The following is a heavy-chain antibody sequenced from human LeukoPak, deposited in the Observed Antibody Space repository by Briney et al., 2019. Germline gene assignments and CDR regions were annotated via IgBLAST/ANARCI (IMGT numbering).Heavy chain of an antibody. V-gene: IGHV3-7*03. CDR1: GFTFSSYW. CDR3: ARDPPPSDYYDSSGSDY. D-gene: IGHD3-22*01. CDR2: IKQDGSEK. Sequence: GGSLRLSCAASGFTFSSYWMSWVRQAPGKGLEWVANIKQDGSEKYYVDSVKGRFTISRDNAKNSLYLQMNSLRAEDTAVYYCARDPPPSDYYDSSGSDYWGQGTLVTVSS. J-gene: IGHJ4*02.